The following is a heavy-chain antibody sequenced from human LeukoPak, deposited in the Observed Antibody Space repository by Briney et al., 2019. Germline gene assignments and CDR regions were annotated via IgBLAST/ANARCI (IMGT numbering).Heavy chain of an antibody. Sequence: SETLTLTCTVSGYSISSGYYWGWIRQSPGKGLEWIWSIYHGGSTYYNPSLRSRVIVSVDTSKNHVSLKMRSVTAADTAVYYCARDLASCAGDCYSDGFDYWGQGAIVTVSS. CDR2: IYHGGST. CDR3: ARDLASCAGDCYSDGFDY. J-gene: IGHJ4*02. V-gene: IGHV4-38-2*02. D-gene: IGHD2-21*02. CDR1: GYSISSGYY.